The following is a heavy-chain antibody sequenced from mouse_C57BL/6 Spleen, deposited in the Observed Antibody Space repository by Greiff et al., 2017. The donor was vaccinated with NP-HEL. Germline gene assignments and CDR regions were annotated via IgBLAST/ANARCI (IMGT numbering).Heavy chain of an antibody. J-gene: IGHJ2*01. CDR3: ARGGGPYYFDY. CDR1: GYSITSGYY. V-gene: IGHV3-6*01. Sequence: EVKLQESGPGLVKPSQSLSLTCSVTGYSITSGYYWNWIRQFPGNKLEWMGFISYDGSNNYNPSLKNRISITRDTSKNQFFLKLNSVTTEDTATYYCARGGGPYYFDYWGQGTTLTVSS. CDR2: ISYDGSN.